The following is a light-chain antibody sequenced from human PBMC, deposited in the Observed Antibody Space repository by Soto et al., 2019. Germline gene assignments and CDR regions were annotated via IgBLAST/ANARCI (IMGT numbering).Light chain of an antibody. CDR2: EVS. V-gene: IGLV2-14*01. Sequence: QSALTQPASVSGSPGQSITISCTGTSSDVGSYNYVSWYQQHPGKAPKLMIYEVSNRPSGVSNRFSGSKSGNTASLTISGLQAEDEADYYCSSYTSSSVVFGGGTKVTVL. CDR1: SSDVGSYNY. CDR3: SSYTSSSVV. J-gene: IGLJ2*01.